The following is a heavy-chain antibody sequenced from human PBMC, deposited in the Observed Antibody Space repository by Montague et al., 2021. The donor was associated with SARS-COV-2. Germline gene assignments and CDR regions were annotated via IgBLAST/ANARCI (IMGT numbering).Heavy chain of an antibody. Sequence: SETLSLTCTVSGGSISSYYWSWIRQPPGKGLEWIGYIYYRGSTYXNPSLKSRVTISVDTSKNQFSLKLSSVTAADTAVYYCARDSHYYDSSGHFDYWGQGTLVTVSS. CDR2: IYYRGST. CDR1: GGSISSYY. D-gene: IGHD3-22*01. J-gene: IGHJ4*02. V-gene: IGHV4-59*13. CDR3: ARDSHYYDSSGHFDY.